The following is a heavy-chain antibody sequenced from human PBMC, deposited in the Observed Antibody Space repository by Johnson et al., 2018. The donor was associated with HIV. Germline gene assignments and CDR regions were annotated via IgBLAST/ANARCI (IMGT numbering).Heavy chain of an antibody. V-gene: IGHV3-53*01. CDR2: IYSGGNT. D-gene: IGHD1-7*01. CDR3: ARGRTLITGTTFLFPVDI. J-gene: IGHJ3*02. Sequence: VQLVESGGGLIQPGGSLRLSCAASGFTVSSKYMTWVRQAPGKGLEWVSIIYSGGNTYYADSVKGRFTISRDNSKNTLYLQMNSLRAEDTAVYYCARGRTLITGTTFLFPVDIWGQGTMVTVSS. CDR1: GFTVSSKY.